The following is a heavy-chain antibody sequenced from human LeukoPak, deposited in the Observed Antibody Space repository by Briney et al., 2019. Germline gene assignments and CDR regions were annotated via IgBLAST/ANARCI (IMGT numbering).Heavy chain of an antibody. Sequence: SQTLSLTCTVSGGSISSGGYYWSWIRQHPGKGLEWIGYIYYSGSTYYNPSLKSRVTISVDASKNQFSLKLSSVTAADTAVYHCARMGAADGNYFDYWGQGTLVTVSS. D-gene: IGHD1-26*01. CDR1: GGSISSGGYY. J-gene: IGHJ4*02. CDR2: IYYSGST. V-gene: IGHV4-31*03. CDR3: ARMGAADGNYFDY.